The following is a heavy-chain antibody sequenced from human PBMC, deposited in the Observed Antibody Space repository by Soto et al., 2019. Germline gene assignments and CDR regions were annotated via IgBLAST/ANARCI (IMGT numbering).Heavy chain of an antibody. CDR1: GYTFTSYA. J-gene: IGHJ4*02. Sequence: ASVKVSCKASGYTFTSYAMHWVRQAPGQRLEWMGWINAGNGNTKYSQKFQGRVTITRDTSASTAYMELSSLRSEDTAVYYCARSGGSYYYFDYWGQGTLVTVSS. CDR3: ARSGGSYYYFDY. V-gene: IGHV1-3*01. D-gene: IGHD1-26*01. CDR2: INAGNGNT.